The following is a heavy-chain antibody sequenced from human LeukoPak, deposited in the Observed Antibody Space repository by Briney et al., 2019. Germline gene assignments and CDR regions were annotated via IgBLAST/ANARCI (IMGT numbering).Heavy chain of an antibody. CDR1: GFTFNDAW. V-gene: IGHV3-15*07. D-gene: IGHD3-16*01. CDR3: TTYYDYAKSRAFDI. CDR2: IKSKTYGGTP. J-gene: IGHJ3*02. Sequence: GGSLRLSCATSGFTFNDAWMNWVRQAPGKGLEWVGRIKSKTYGGTPDYAAPVKGRFSISRDDSKNTLYLQMNSLKTEDTAVYYCTTYYDYAKSRAFDIWGQGTMVTVSS.